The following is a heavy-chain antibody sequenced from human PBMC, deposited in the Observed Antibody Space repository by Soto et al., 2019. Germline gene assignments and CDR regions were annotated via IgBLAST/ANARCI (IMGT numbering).Heavy chain of an antibody. J-gene: IGHJ4*02. CDR1: GLTFSSNW. CDR2: INGVGSGK. V-gene: IGHV3-74*01. Sequence: EVQLVESGGGLVQPGGSLSLSCAASGLTFSSNWMHWVRQAPGKGLVGVSGINGVGSGKSYADSVKGRFTISRDNAKNTLYLQMNSLRAEDTAVYYCVRTSLVVAAATREDYWGQGTLVTVSS. D-gene: IGHD2-15*01. CDR3: VRTSLVVAAATREDY.